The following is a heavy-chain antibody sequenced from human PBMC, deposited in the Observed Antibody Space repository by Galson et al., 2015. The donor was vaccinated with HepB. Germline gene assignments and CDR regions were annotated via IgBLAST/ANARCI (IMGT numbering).Heavy chain of an antibody. CDR3: AASHSGSYKFDY. CDR2: FYSGGST. CDR1: GFTVSSNY. J-gene: IGHJ4*02. Sequence: SLRLSCAASGFTVSSNYMSWVRQAPGKGLEWVSVFYSGGSTYFADSVKGRFTISRDDSKNTLYLQMNSLRAEDTAVYYCAASHSGSYKFDYWGQGTLVTVSS. D-gene: IGHD1-26*01. V-gene: IGHV3-53*01.